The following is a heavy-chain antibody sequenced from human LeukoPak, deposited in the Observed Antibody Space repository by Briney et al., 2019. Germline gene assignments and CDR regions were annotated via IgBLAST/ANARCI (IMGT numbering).Heavy chain of an antibody. CDR3: ARDLTARESFDY. Sequence: PSETLSLTCSVSGVSVTNYYWSWVRQPAGKRLEWIGRNYPTGDTIYNPSLKSRVTMSVDMSKNHLSLKLTSVTAADAAVYYCARDLTARESFDYWGQGILVSVSS. V-gene: IGHV4-4*07. J-gene: IGHJ4*02. CDR2: NYPTGDT. D-gene: IGHD1-26*01. CDR1: GVSVTNYY.